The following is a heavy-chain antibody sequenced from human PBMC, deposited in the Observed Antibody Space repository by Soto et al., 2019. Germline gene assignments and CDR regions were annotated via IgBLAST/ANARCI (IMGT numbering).Heavy chain of an antibody. CDR1: GYSFTSYW. D-gene: IGHD2-8*01. J-gene: IGHJ4*02. V-gene: IGHV5-10-1*01. CDR2: IDPSDSYT. Sequence: GESLKISCKGSGYSFTSYWISWVRQMPGKGLEWMGRIDPSDSYTNYSPSFQGHVTISADKSISTAYLQWSSLKASDTAMYYCASRSATVLSLTYWGPGTQVTVSS. CDR3: ASRSATVLSLTY.